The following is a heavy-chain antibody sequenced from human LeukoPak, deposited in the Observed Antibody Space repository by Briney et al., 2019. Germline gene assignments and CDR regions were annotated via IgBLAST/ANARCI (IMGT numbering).Heavy chain of an antibody. CDR3: ARLIPAGSSSGWYRDY. V-gene: IGHV1-2*06. CDR1: GYTFTGYY. CDR2: INPNSGGT. Sequence: ASVKVSCKASGYTFTGYYMHWVRQAPGQGLEWMGRINPNSGGTNYAQKFQGRVTMTRDTSISTAYMELSRLRSDDTAVYYCARLIPAGSSSGWYRDYWGQGTLVTVSS. D-gene: IGHD6-19*01. J-gene: IGHJ4*02.